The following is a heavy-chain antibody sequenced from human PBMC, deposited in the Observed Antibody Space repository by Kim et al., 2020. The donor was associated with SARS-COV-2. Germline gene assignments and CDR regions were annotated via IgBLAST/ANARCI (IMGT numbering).Heavy chain of an antibody. Sequence: SETLSLTCTVSGGSMHGYYWSWIRQPPGKGLEWIGDIHSTGCGKDNPALKSRVTISVDTSKNQFSLKLNSVTAADTAAYYCARHPGEGWFDARGQGTRVT. CDR3: ARHPGEGWFDA. V-gene: IGHV4-59*08. J-gene: IGHJ5*02. CDR2: IHSTGCG. CDR1: GGSMHGYY. D-gene: IGHD7-27*01.